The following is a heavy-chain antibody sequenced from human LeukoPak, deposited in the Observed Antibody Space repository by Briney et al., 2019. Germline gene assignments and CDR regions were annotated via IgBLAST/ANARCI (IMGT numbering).Heavy chain of an antibody. CDR3: ASGKYSSSWTGFDS. Sequence: PSETLSLTCTVSGGSISSYYWSWIRQPAGKGLEWIGRIYTSGSTNYNPSLKSRVTMSVDTSKNQFSLNLSSVTAADTAVYYCASGKYSSSWTGFDSWGQGTLVTVSS. D-gene: IGHD6-13*01. J-gene: IGHJ4*02. CDR2: IYTSGST. CDR1: GGSISSYY. V-gene: IGHV4-4*07.